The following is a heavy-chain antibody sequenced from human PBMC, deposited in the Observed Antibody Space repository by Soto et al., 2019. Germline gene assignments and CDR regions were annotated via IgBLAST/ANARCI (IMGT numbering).Heavy chain of an antibody. CDR1: GFTFSSYA. D-gene: IGHD6-13*01. CDR2: ISYDGSNK. CDR3: ARDVAEASEGFDY. V-gene: IGHV3-30-3*01. J-gene: IGHJ4*02. Sequence: QVQLVESGGGVVQPGRSLRLSCAASGFTFSSYAMHWVRQAPGKGLERVAVISYDGSNKYYADSVKGRFTISRDNSKNTLYLQMNSLRAADTAVYYCARDVAEASEGFDYWRQGTLVTVSS.